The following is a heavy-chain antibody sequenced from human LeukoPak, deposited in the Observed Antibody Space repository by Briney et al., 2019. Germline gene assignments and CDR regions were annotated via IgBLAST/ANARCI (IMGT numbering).Heavy chain of an antibody. V-gene: IGHV4-34*01. D-gene: IGHD1-1*01. CDR1: GGSFSGYY. Sequence: SETLSLTCAVYGGSFSGYYWSWIRQPPGKGLEWIGEINHSGSTNYNPSLKSRVTISVDTSKNQFSLELSSVTAAATAVYYCARFQYKAAFDIWGQGTMVTVSS. J-gene: IGHJ3*02. CDR3: ARFQYKAAFDI. CDR2: INHSGST.